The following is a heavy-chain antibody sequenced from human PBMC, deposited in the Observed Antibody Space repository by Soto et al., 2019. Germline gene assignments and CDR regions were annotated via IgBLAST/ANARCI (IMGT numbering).Heavy chain of an antibody. CDR2: VSPTGDTV. CDR1: GFRFEQYV. D-gene: IGHD3-10*01. CDR3: VKDAPNGSIDD. V-gene: IGHV3-9*01. Sequence: VQVVASGGGLVQPGRSLRLSCAVSGFRFEQYVMHWVRQAPGKGLECVSTVSPTGDTVAYADSVEGRFTVSRDNAKNSLYLQMNSLKGADTAFYYCVKDAPNGSIDDWGQGTLVTVSS. J-gene: IGHJ4*02.